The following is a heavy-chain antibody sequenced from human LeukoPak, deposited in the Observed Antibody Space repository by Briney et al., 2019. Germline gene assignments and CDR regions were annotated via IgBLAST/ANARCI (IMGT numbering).Heavy chain of an antibody. Sequence: GGSLRLSCAASGFTFSDYTLNWVRQPPGKGLEWVSSITGDSNYIYYADSVKGRFTVSRDNAKNSLYLQMNSLRDEDTALYYCARDERISAAATGFDYWGQGTLVTVSS. J-gene: IGHJ4*02. D-gene: IGHD6-13*01. V-gene: IGHV3-21*01. CDR3: ARDERISAAATGFDY. CDR1: GFTFSDYT. CDR2: ITGDSNYI.